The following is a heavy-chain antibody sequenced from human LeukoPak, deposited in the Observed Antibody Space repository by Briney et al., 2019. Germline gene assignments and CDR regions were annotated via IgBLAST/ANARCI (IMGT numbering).Heavy chain of an antibody. V-gene: IGHV4-4*07. CDR2: IYNSGTT. Sequence: SETLSLTCIVSGGSISSYYWSWIRQPAGKGLEWIGRIYNSGTTNYNPSLRSRVSMSLDTSKNRFSLRLSSVTAADTAVYYCARALVNYYDVLTGYYKYPIDAFDIWRQGTLVTVSS. J-gene: IGHJ3*02. CDR3: ARALVNYYDVLTGYYKYPIDAFDI. D-gene: IGHD3-9*01. CDR1: GGSISSYY.